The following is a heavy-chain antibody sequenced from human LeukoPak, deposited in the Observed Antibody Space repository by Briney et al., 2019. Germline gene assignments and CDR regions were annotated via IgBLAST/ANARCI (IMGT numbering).Heavy chain of an antibody. D-gene: IGHD3-10*01. Sequence: HTGGSLRLSCAASGFSVSDYAMSWVRQAPGKGLEWGSRIHGSDGTTYYADSVEGRFTISRDTSKNTLFLQMNSLRAEDTAVYYCAKDGKGSASYYNGKKLYYFDYWGQGTLVTVSS. CDR2: IHGSDGTT. J-gene: IGHJ4*02. CDR3: AKDGKGSASYYNGKKLYYFDY. V-gene: IGHV3-23*01. CDR1: GFSVSDYA.